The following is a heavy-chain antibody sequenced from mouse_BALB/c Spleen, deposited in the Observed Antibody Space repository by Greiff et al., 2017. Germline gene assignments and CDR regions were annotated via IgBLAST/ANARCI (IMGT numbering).Heavy chain of an antibody. V-gene: IGHV5-15*02. CDR3: ARLTGAYYFDY. J-gene: IGHJ2*01. Sequence: EVQGVESGGGLVQPGGSRKLSCAASGFTFSDYGMAWVRQAPGKGPEWVAFISNLAYSIYYADTVTGRFTISRENAKNTLYLEMSSLRSEDTAMYYCARLTGAYYFDYWGQGTTLTVSS. CDR1: GFTFSDYG. D-gene: IGHD4-1*01. CDR2: ISNLAYSI.